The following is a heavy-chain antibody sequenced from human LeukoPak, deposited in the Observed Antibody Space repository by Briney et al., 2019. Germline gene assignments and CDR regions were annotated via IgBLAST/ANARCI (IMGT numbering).Heavy chain of an antibody. D-gene: IGHD6-13*01. V-gene: IGHV4-34*01. CDR1: GGSFSGYY. CDR2: INHSGST. J-gene: IGHJ4*02. Sequence: PSETLSLTCAVYGGSFSGYYWSWIRQPPGKGLEWIGEINHSGSTNYNPSLKSRVTISVDTSKKQFSLKLSSVAAADTVVYYCASADRDSSSWYYFDYWGQGTLVTVSS. CDR3: ASADRDSSSWYYFDY.